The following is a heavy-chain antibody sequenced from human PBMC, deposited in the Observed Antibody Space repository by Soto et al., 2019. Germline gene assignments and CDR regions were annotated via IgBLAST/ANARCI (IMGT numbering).Heavy chain of an antibody. CDR1: GFTFSDYY. CDR3: VRSGLALIEILDY. Sequence: QVHLVESGGGLVKPGESLRLSCAASGFTFSDYYMNWIRQAPGQGLEWLSFINPRGETRYIADSIRGRFTFSMNNARRPMYVQRTTLRAVDSGVYYWVRSGLALIEILDYWGHGTLVTVSS. J-gene: IGHJ4*01. V-gene: IGHV3-11*01. D-gene: IGHD1-1*01. CDR2: INPRGETR.